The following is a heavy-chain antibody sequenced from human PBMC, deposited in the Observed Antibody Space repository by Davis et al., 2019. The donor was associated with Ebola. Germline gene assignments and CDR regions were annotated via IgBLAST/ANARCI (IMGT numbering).Heavy chain of an antibody. CDR2: IIPIFGTA. D-gene: IGHD3-10*01. J-gene: IGHJ6*02. CDR3: ASGGITMVQGEPRYGMDV. Sequence: SVKVSCKASGGTFSSYAISWVRQAPGQGLEWMGRIIPIFGTANYAQKFQGRVTITADKSTSTAYMELSSLRSEDTAVYYCASGGITMVQGEPRYGMDVWGQGTTVTVSS. CDR1: GGTFSSYA. V-gene: IGHV1-69*06.